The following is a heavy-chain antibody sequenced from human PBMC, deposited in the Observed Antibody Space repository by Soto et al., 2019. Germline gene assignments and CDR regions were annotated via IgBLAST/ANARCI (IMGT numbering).Heavy chain of an antibody. Sequence: SETLSLTCPVSGVSISSYYWSWVRHPPGKGLEWIGYIYYSGSTNYNPSLKSRVTISVDTSKNQFSLKLSSVTAADTAVYYCARVSSQLPPPWGQGTLVTVSS. J-gene: IGHJ5*02. CDR3: ARVSSQLPPP. CDR2: IYYSGST. V-gene: IGHV4-59*12. CDR1: GVSISSYY. D-gene: IGHD2-2*01.